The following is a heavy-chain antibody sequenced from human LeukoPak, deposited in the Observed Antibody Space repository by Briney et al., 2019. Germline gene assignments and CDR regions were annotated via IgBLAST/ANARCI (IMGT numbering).Heavy chain of an antibody. CDR1: GGSISSHY. CDR2: TYYGRST. J-gene: IGHJ4*02. V-gene: IGHV4-59*11. Sequence: SDTLSLTCTVSGGSISSHYCSWIRQPPGKGLEWIGYTYYGRSTNYNPSLKSRVTISVDPSKIQFSLKLSSVTAADTAVYYCARAEDCSFTSYYMGIDYWGQGTLVTVSS. CDR3: ARAEDCSFTSYYMGIDY. D-gene: IGHD2-2*02.